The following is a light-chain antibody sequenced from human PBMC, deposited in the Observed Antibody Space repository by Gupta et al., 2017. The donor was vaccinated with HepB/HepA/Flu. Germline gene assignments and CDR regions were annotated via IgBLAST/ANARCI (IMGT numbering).Light chain of an antibody. Sequence: PSSLSASVGDRVTITCRASQSISSYLNWYQQKPGKAPKLLIYAASSLQSGVPSRFSGSGSGTDFTLTISSLQPEDFATYYCQQSYSTPYTFGQGTKLEIK. CDR1: QSISSY. V-gene: IGKV1-39*01. CDR3: QQSYSTPYT. CDR2: AAS. J-gene: IGKJ2*01.